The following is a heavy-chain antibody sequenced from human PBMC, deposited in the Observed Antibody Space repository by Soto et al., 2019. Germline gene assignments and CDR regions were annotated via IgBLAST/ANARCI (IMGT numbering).Heavy chain of an antibody. Sequence: GSLRLSCAASGFTFSNYDMSWVRQAPGEGLEWVSSVSIRGASTFYTDSVKGRFTVSRDDSKNTLFLQMNILRAEDTAMYYCAKEIFGVAGRAFHIWGQGTMVTVS. J-gene: IGHJ3*02. CDR3: AKEIFGVAGRAFHI. V-gene: IGHV3-23*01. CDR1: GFTFSNYD. CDR2: VSIRGAST. D-gene: IGHD3-3*01.